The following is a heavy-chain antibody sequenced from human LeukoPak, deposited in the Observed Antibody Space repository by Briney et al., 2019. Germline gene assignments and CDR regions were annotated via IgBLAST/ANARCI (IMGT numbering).Heavy chain of an antibody. D-gene: IGHD3-22*01. CDR3: AHRRGYDSSGYYPDEGYYFDY. CDR2: IYWNDDK. J-gene: IGHJ4*02. Sequence: SGPTLVNPTQTLTLTCTFSGFSLSTSGVGVGWIRQPPGKALEWLALIYWNDDKRYSPSLKSRLTITKDTSKNQVVLTMTNMDPVDTATYYCAHRRGYDSSGYYPDEGYYFDYWGQGTLVTVSS. V-gene: IGHV2-5*01. CDR1: GFSLSTSGVG.